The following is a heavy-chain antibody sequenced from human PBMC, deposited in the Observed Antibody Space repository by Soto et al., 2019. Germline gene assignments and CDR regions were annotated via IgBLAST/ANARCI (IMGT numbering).Heavy chain of an antibody. CDR1: SGSISSSNW. CDR2: IYHSGST. J-gene: IGHJ5*02. CDR3: ARLPAAPQDDDNWFDP. Sequence: QVQLQESGPGLVKPSGTLSLTCAVSSGSISSSNWWSWVRQPPGKGLEWIGEIYHSGSTNYNPSLKSRVTISVDKSKNQFFLKLSSVTAADTAVYYCARLPAAPQDDDNWFDPWGQGTLVTVSS. D-gene: IGHD2-2*01. V-gene: IGHV4-4*02.